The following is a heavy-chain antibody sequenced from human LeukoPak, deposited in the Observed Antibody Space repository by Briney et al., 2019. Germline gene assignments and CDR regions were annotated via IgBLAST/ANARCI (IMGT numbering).Heavy chain of an antibody. Sequence: GRSLRLSCAASGFTFSSYGMHWVRQAPGKGLEWVAVISYDGSNKYYADSVKGRFTISRDNAKNSLYLQMNSLRAEDTAVYYCARDPGGDGHYYMTSGAKGPRSPSP. CDR1: GFTFSSYG. J-gene: IGHJ6*03. CDR3: ARDPGGDGHYYMTS. CDR2: ISYDGSNK. V-gene: IGHV3-30*03. D-gene: IGHD2-21*01.